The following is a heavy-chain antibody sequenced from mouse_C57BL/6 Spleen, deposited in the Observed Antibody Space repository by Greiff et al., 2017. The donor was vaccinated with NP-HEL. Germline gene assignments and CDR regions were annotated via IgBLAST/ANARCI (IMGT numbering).Heavy chain of an antibody. Sequence: DVMLVESGGGLVKPGGSLKLSCAASGFTFSSYAMSWVRQTPEKRLEWVATISDGGSYTYYPDNVKGRFTISRDNAKTNLYLQMSHLKSEDTAMYYCARIYDYDVAYWGQGTLVTVSA. V-gene: IGHV5-4*03. CDR2: ISDGGSYT. D-gene: IGHD2-4*01. CDR1: GFTFSSYA. J-gene: IGHJ3*01. CDR3: ARIYDYDVAY.